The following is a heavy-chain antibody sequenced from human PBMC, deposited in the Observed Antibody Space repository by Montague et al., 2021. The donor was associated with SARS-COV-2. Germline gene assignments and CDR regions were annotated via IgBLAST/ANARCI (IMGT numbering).Heavy chain of an antibody. CDR1: GFTFSSYE. J-gene: IGHJ4*02. D-gene: IGHD5-18*01. Sequence: SLRLSCAASGFTFSSYEMNWVRQAPGKGLEWVSYISSSGSTIYYSDSXKGRFTISRDNAKNSLYLQMNSLRAEDTAVYYCARGYAWIQLWLRGNYFDYWGQGTLVTVSS. V-gene: IGHV3-48*03. CDR2: ISSSGSTI. CDR3: ARGYAWIQLWLRGNYFDY.